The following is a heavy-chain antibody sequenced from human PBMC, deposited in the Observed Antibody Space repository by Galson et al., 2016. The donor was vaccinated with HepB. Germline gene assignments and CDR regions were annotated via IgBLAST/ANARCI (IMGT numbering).Heavy chain of an antibody. V-gene: IGHV6-1*01. Sequence: CAISGDSVSGNSAAWHWIRQSPSRGLEWLGRTYYRSKWYNDYAVSVKGRITINPDTSKHQFSLHLNSVTPEDTAVYYCARAFGSWNFDYWGQGTLVTVSS. CDR1: GDSVSGNSAA. J-gene: IGHJ4*02. CDR2: TYYRSKWYN. CDR3: ARAFGSWNFDY. D-gene: IGHD3-10*01.